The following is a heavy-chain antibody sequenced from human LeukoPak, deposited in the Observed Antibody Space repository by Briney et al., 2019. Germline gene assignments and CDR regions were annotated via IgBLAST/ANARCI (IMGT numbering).Heavy chain of an antibody. V-gene: IGHV1-18*01. CDR1: GYTFTSYG. D-gene: IGHD2-2*01. Sequence: ASVKVSCKASGYTFTSYGISWVRQAPGQVLEWMGWISAYNGNTNYAQKPQGRVTMTTDTSTSTAYMELRSLRSDDTAVYYCARDRGDIVVVPAAGSKPYDAFDIWGQGTMVTVSS. CDR3: ARDRGDIVVVPAAGSKPYDAFDI. J-gene: IGHJ3*02. CDR2: ISAYNGNT.